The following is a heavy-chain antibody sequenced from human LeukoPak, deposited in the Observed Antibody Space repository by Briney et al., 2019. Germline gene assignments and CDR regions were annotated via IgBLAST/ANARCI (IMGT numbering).Heavy chain of an antibody. CDR1: GFSLYTSGVG. Sequence: SGPTLVNPTQTLTLTCTFSGFSLYTSGVGVGWIRQPPGKALEWLALIYGNDDKRYSPSLRSRLTITKDTSKNQVALIMTNMDPVDTATYYCAHFQAPPTVEPDDAFDIWGQGTMVTVSS. CDR2: IYGNDDK. J-gene: IGHJ3*02. CDR3: AHFQAPPTVEPDDAFDI. V-gene: IGHV2-5*01. D-gene: IGHD4-23*01.